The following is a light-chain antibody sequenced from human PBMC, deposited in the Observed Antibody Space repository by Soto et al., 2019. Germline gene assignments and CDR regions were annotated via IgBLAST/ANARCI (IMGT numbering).Light chain of an antibody. Sequence: ASVGAIVTITCRASQSISVWLAWYQQKPGKPPRLLIYAASSLQSGVPSRFSGSGSGTDFTLTISSLEPEDFAVYYCQQRSNWPPALSFGGGTKVDIK. CDR3: QQRSNWPPALS. V-gene: IGKV1-5*01. J-gene: IGKJ4*01. CDR2: AAS. CDR1: QSISVW.